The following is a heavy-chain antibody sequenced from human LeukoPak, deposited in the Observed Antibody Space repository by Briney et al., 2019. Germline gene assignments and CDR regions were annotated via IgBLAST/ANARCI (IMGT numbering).Heavy chain of an antibody. CDR3: AKPGIDYDILTGYYGYYFDY. CDR2: ISGSGGST. V-gene: IGHV3-23*01. D-gene: IGHD3-9*01. CDR1: GFTFSSYG. Sequence: GGTLRLSCAASGFTFSSYGMSWVRQAPGKGLEWVSAISGSGGSTYYADSVKGRFTISRDNSKNTLYLQMNSLRAEDTAVYYCAKPGIDYDILTGYYGYYFDYWGQGTLVTVSS. J-gene: IGHJ4*02.